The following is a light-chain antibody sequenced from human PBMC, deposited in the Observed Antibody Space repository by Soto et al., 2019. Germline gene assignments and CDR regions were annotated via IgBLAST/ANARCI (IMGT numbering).Light chain of an antibody. Sequence: QSALTQPPSASGSPGQSVTISCTGTSSDVGGYNYVSWYQQHPGKAPKLMIYEVSKRPSGVPDRFSGSKSGNTASLTVSVLQAEDEADYYCSSYAGSNNFWVFGGGTKLPS. J-gene: IGLJ2*01. CDR3: SSYAGSNNFWV. V-gene: IGLV2-8*01. CDR2: EVS. CDR1: SSDVGGYNY.